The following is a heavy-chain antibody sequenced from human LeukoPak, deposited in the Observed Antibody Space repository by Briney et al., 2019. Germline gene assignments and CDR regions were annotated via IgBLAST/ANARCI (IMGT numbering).Heavy chain of an antibody. D-gene: IGHD4-17*01. Sequence: SETLSLTCTVSGGSVSSGSYYWSWIRQPPGKGLEWIGYIYYSGSTNYNPSLKSRVTISVDTSKNQSSLKLSSVTAADTAVYYCASAPDYGDYVGAFDIWGQGTMVTVSS. V-gene: IGHV4-61*01. CDR3: ASAPDYGDYVGAFDI. J-gene: IGHJ3*02. CDR2: IYYSGST. CDR1: GGSVSSGSYY.